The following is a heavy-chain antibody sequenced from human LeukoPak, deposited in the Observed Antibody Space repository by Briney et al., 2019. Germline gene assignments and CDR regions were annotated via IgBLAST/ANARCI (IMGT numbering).Heavy chain of an antibody. V-gene: IGHV1-2*02. CDR2: INPNSGGN. CDR1: GYTFTGYY. J-gene: IGHJ5*02. D-gene: IGHD1-26*01. CDR3: ARGPYSGSPLNPDWFDP. Sequence: ASVKVSCQASGYTFTGYYMHWVRQAPGQGLEWMGWINPNSGGNNYAQKFQGRVTMTRETSISPAYLELSRLRSDGTAVDFCARGPYSGSPLNPDWFDPWGDGALGTVSS.